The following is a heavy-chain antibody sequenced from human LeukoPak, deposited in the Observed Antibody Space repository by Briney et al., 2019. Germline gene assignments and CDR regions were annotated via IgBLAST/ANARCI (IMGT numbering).Heavy chain of an antibody. D-gene: IGHD3-10*01. V-gene: IGHV3-53*01. Sequence: PGGSLRLSCAASGFTVSSNYMSWVRQAPGKGLEWVSVIYSGGSTYYADSVKGRLTISRDNSKNTLYLQMNSLRAEDTAVYYCARVGSGSGSYYYFDYWGQGTLVTVSS. J-gene: IGHJ4*02. CDR2: IYSGGST. CDR1: GFTVSSNY. CDR3: ARVGSGSGSYYYFDY.